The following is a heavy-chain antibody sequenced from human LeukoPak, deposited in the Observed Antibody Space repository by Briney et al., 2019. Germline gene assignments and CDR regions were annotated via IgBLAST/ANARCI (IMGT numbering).Heavy chain of an antibody. J-gene: IGHJ1*01. D-gene: IGHD3-22*01. V-gene: IGHV3-23*01. CDR1: GFTFSSYA. CDR3: AKEEGYYYDSGGYYVEYFQH. Sequence: GGSLRLSCAASGFTFSSYAMSWVRQAPGKGLEWVSAISGSGGSTYYADSVKGRFTTSRDNSKNTLYLQMNSLRAEDTAVYYCAKEEGYYYDSGGYYVEYFQHWGQGTLVTVSS. CDR2: ISGSGGST.